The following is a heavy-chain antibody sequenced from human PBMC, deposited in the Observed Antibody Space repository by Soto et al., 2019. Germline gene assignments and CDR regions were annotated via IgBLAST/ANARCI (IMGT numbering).Heavy chain of an antibody. J-gene: IGHJ6*02. D-gene: IGHD3-3*01. Sequence: ASVKVSCKASGYTFTSYDINWVRQATGQGLEWMGWMNPNSGNTGYAQKFQGRVTMTRNTSISTAYMELSSLRSEDTAVYYCARASYRGSKQDNYDFWSRPIKYGIDVWAQATTVTVSS. V-gene: IGHV1-8*01. CDR3: ARASYRGSKQDNYDFWSRPIKYGIDV. CDR1: GYTFTSYD. CDR2: MNPNSGNT.